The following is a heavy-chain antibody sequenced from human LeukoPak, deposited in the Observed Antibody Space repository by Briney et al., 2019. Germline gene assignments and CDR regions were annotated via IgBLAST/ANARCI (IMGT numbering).Heavy chain of an antibody. D-gene: IGHD3-9*01. CDR2: ISSSSSTI. CDR3: ARGATGYSMGY. Sequence: PSETLSLTCTVSGGSISSGDYYWSWVRQAPGKGLEWVSYISSSSSTIYYADSVKGRFTISRDSAKNSLYLQMNSLRAEDTAVYYCARGATGYSMGYCGQGTLVTVSS. V-gene: IGHV3-48*01. CDR1: GGSISSGDYY. J-gene: IGHJ4*02.